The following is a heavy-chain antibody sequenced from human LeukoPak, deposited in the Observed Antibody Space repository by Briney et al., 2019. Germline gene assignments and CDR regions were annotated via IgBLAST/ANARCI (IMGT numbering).Heavy chain of an antibody. V-gene: IGHV4-30-4*08. J-gene: IGHJ6*03. CDR3: AREAWGPPDRRIISSTSFYYYYYYMDV. CDR2: IYYSGST. D-gene: IGHD2-2*01. CDR1: GGSISSGDYY. Sequence: PSQTLSLTCTVSGGSISSGDYYWSWIRQPPGKGLEWIGYIYYSGSTYYNPSLKSRVTISVDTSKNQFSLKLSSVTAADTAVYYCAREAWGPPDRRIISSTSFYYYYYYMDVWGKGTTVTVSS.